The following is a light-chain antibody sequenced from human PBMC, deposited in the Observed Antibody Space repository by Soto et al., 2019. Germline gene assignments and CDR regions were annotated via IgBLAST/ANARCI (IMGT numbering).Light chain of an antibody. J-gene: IGKJ5*01. Sequence: DIQMTQSPSTLSASVGDRVTITCRASQSISSWLAWYQQKPGTAPKLLIYHASTLQSGVPSRFSGSGSGTDFTLTISCLQSEDFATYYCQQYYSYPITFGQGTRLEIK. V-gene: IGKV1-5*01. CDR2: HAS. CDR1: QSISSW. CDR3: QQYYSYPIT.